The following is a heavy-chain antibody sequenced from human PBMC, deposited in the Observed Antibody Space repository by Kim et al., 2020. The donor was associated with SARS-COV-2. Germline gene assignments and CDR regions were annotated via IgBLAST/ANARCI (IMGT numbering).Heavy chain of an antibody. Sequence: GGSLRLSCAASGFTFGDYAMHWVRQAPGKGLEWVSGISWNSGSIGYADSVKGRFTISRDNAKNSLYLQMNSLRAEDTALYYCAKGLYCSSTSCYITYFDYWGQGTLVTVSS. CDR2: ISWNSGSI. CDR1: GFTFGDYA. D-gene: IGHD2-2*02. V-gene: IGHV3-9*01. CDR3: AKGLYCSSTSCYITYFDY. J-gene: IGHJ4*02.